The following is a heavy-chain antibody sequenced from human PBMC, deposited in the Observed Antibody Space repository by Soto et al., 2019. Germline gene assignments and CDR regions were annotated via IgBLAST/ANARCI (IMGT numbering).Heavy chain of an antibody. CDR1: GYTFTSYD. J-gene: IGHJ3*02. Sequence: ASVKVSCKASGYTFTSYDINWVRQATGQGLEWMGWMNPNSGNTGYAQKFQGRVTMTRNTSKSTANMELSSLRSEDTAVYYCARAKGERYCIGGSCYPKGDAFDIWGQGTMVTGSS. CDR2: MNPNSGNT. CDR3: ARAKGERYCIGGSCYPKGDAFDI. D-gene: IGHD2-15*01. V-gene: IGHV1-8*01.